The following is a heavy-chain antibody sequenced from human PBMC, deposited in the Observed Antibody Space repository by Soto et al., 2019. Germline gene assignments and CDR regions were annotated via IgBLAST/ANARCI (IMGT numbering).Heavy chain of an antibody. D-gene: IGHD1-26*01. Sequence: QVQLVESGGGVVQPGRSLRLSCAASGFTFSNYGMHWVRQAPGKGLEWVAIIWYDGSNDYYVDSVKGRFTTSRDNSKNALSLHMNSLIAEDTAVYYCARDRWDVQLFCFVLYVWGQGPTVTVS. CDR1: GFTFSNYG. CDR2: IWYDGSND. V-gene: IGHV3-33*01. J-gene: IGHJ6*02. CDR3: ARDRWDVQLFCFVLYV.